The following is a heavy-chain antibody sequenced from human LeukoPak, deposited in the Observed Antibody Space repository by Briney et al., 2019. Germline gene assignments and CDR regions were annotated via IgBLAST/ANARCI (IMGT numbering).Heavy chain of an antibody. D-gene: IGHD3-22*01. Sequence: GGSLRLSCAASGFTFSSYAMHWVRQAPGKGLEWEAVISYDGSNKYYADSVKGRFTISRDNSKNTLYLQMNSLRAEDTAVYYCAREWRYYYDGSGIDYWGQGTLVTVSS. J-gene: IGHJ4*02. CDR3: AREWRYYYDGSGIDY. CDR1: GFTFSSYA. V-gene: IGHV3-30-3*01. CDR2: ISYDGSNK.